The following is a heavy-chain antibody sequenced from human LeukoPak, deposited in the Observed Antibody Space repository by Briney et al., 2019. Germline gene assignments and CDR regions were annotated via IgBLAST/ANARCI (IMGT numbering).Heavy chain of an antibody. D-gene: IGHD5-18*01. CDR1: GFTFDDFA. J-gene: IGHJ6*02. V-gene: IGHV3-9*01. Sequence: PGGSLRLSCTASGFTFDDFAIHWVRHAPGKGLEWVSGIGWNGLIVGYADSVKGRFSISRDNAKNSLYLQMNSLRAEDTAVYYCARDEGRVDTGMDVWGQGTTVTVSS. CDR3: ARDEGRVDTGMDV. CDR2: IGWNGLIV.